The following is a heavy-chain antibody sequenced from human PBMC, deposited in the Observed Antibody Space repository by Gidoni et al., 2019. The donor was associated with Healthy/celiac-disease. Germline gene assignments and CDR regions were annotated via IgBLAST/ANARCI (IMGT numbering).Heavy chain of an antibody. D-gene: IGHD6-13*01. CDR2: ISGSGGST. CDR3: AKGIRIAAAGLQH. CDR1: GFTFSRDA. V-gene: IGHV3-23*01. J-gene: IGHJ1*01. Sequence: EVQLLASGGGLVQPGGSLSLSCAASGFTFSRDAMRWVRQAPGKGLEWVSAISGSGGSTYYADSVKGRFTISRDNSKNTLYLQMNSLRAEDTAVYYCAKGIRIAAAGLQHWGQGTLVTVSS.